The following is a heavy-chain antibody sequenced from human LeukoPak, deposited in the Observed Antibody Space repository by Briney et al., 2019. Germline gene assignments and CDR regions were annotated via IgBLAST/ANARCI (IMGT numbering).Heavy chain of an antibody. CDR2: ISTYNGDT. CDR3: ARDLGSGSLHY. CDR1: GYTFTSYG. Sequence: GASVKVSCKASGYTFTSYGISWVRQAPGQGLEWMGWISTYNGDTNYAQTFQGRVTITSDTSASTAYMELSSLRSEDTAVYYCARDLGSGSLHYWGQGTLVTVSS. J-gene: IGHJ4*02. V-gene: IGHV1-18*01. D-gene: IGHD1-26*01.